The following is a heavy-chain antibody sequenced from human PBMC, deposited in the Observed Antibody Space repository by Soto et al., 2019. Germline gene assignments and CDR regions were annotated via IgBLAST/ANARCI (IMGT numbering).Heavy chain of an antibody. CDR1: GFVFARND. J-gene: IGHJ4*02. CDR2: INYSGVST. V-gene: IGHV3-23*01. CDR3: VSDPNWEWGY. D-gene: IGHD1-26*01. Sequence: GGSLRLSCAASGFVFARNDMNWVRQRPGKGLEWVSNINYSGVSTYYSDAVKGRFTISRDNFRNTLHLEMNSLTVDDTAVYYCVSDPNWEWGYWGQGTPVTVSS.